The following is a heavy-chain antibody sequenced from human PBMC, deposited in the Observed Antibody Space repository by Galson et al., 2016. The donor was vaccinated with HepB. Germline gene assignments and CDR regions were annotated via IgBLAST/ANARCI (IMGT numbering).Heavy chain of an antibody. CDR3: ARLITLWWAFDY. D-gene: IGHD2-21*01. J-gene: IGHJ4*02. CDR1: GGSFSGYY. CDR2: INHSGST. Sequence: ETLSLTCAVYGGSFSGYYWSWIRQPPGKGLGWIGEINHSGSTNYNSSLKSRVTISVDTSKNEFSLKLSSVTAADTAVYYCARLITLWWAFDYWGQGTLVTVSS. V-gene: IGHV4-34*01.